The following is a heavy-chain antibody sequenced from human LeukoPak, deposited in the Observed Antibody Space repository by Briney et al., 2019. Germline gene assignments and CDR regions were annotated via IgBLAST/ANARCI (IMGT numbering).Heavy chain of an antibody. V-gene: IGHV3-23*01. J-gene: IGHJ4*02. CDR2: ISASGGST. CDR3: AKHSISWYYFDY. CDR1: GFTFSSSA. Sequence: GGSLRLSCAASGFTFSSSAVSWVRQAPGKGLEWVSAISASGGSTYYADSVKGRFTISRDNSKNTLYLQMNSLRAEDTAVYYCAKHSISWYYFDYWGQGTLVTVSS. D-gene: IGHD6-13*01.